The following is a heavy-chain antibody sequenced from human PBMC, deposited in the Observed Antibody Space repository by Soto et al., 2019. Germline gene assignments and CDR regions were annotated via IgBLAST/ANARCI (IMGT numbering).Heavy chain of an antibody. CDR1: GFTFSSYS. CDR2: ISSSSSYL. CDR3: ARQSCCWYAPFDY. J-gene: IGHJ4*02. V-gene: IGHV3-21*01. Sequence: GGSLRLSCAASGFTFSSYSMNWVRQAPGKGLEWVSSISSSSSYLYYADSLKGRFTISRDNAKKSLYLQMNSLRTEDTDVYYCARQSCCWYAPFDYWGQGTLVTVSS. D-gene: IGHD6-13*01.